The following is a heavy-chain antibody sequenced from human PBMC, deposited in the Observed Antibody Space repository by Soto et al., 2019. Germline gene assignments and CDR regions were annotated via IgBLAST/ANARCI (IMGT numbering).Heavy chain of an antibody. CDR1: GGSISSYY. D-gene: IGHD3-16*02. Sequence: PSETLSLTCTVSGGSISSYYWSWIRQPPGKGLEWIGYIYYSGSTNYNPSLKSRVTISVNTSKNTLYLQMSSLRAEDTAVYYCARDATSRSVFDYWGQGTLVTVSS. CDR3: ARDATSRSVFDY. CDR2: IYYSGST. J-gene: IGHJ4*02. V-gene: IGHV4-59*12.